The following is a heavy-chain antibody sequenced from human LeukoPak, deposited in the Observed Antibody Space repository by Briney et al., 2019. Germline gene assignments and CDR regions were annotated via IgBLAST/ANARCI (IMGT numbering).Heavy chain of an antibody. D-gene: IGHD3-10*01. CDR1: GVSISNTGYY. CDR2: IFYSGSA. J-gene: IGHJ4*02. V-gene: IGHV4-39*01. Sequence: SETLPLTCTVSGVSISNTGYYWVWVRQPPGQGLEWIGTIFYSGSAYYTPSLRSRVSMSLDTSKNQFSLNLNSVTAADTALYFCAGFYGSVTYTYFDSWGQGTLVTVSS. CDR3: AGFYGSVTYTYFDS.